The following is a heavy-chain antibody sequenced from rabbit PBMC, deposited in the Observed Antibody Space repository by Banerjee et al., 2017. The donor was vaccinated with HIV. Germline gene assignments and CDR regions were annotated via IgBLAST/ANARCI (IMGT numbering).Heavy chain of an antibody. V-gene: IGHV1S45*01. Sequence: QEQLEESGGDLVKPGASLTLTCTASGFSFSSSYWICWVRQAPGKGLEWIACIEPGSVDATYYASWAKGRFPISETSSTTVTLKMTSLTPADTATYFCARDIDDHSLYTDAPAYFSLWGPGTLVTVS. CDR1: GFSFSSSYW. D-gene: IGHD6-1*01. CDR3: ARDIDDHSLYTDAPAYFSL. J-gene: IGHJ4*01. CDR2: IEPGSVDAT.